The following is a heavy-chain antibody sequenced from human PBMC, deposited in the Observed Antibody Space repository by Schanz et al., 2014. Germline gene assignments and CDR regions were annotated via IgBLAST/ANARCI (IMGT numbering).Heavy chain of an antibody. CDR2: MNESHSTI. CDR3: AKGRFGELSAFDI. V-gene: IGHV3-23*01. CDR1: GFTFSSYA. D-gene: IGHD3-10*01. J-gene: IGHJ3*02. Sequence: EVQLLESGGGLVQPGGSLRLSCAASGFTFSSYAMTWVRQAPGMGLEWVSAMNESHSTIYYADSVRGRFTISRDNSKNTLFLQMNSLRVEDTAVYYCAKGRFGELSAFDIWGQGTMVTVSS.